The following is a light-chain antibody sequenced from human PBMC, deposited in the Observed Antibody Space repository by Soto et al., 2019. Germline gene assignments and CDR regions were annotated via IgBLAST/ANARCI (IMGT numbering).Light chain of an antibody. CDR3: QQYSTYTPRT. CDR2: GAS. CDR1: QGVSSY. J-gene: IGKJ1*01. V-gene: IGKV3D-11*01. Sequence: ESVLTQCPSSLSLYPGERATLSFRASQGVSSYLAWYQQKPGQAPTLLIYGASIRAAGIPDRFSGSGSGTDFTLTIRRLEPDDFATYYCQQYSTYTPRTFGQGTKVDIK.